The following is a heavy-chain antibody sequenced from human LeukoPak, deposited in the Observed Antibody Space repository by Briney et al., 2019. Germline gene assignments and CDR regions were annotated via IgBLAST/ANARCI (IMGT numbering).Heavy chain of an antibody. D-gene: IGHD6-13*01. CDR1: GFTFSSYA. V-gene: IGHV3-30-3*01. Sequence: GRSLRLSCAASGFTFSSYAMHWVRQAPGKGLEWVAVISYDGSNKYYADSVKGRFTISRDNSKNTLYLQMNSLRAEDTAVYYCAREGGSWYSGLRYYFDYWGQGTLVTVSS. CDR3: AREGGSWYSGLRYYFDY. J-gene: IGHJ4*02. CDR2: ISYDGSNK.